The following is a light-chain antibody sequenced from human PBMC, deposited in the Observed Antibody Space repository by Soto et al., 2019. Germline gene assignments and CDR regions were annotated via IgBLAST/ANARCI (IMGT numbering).Light chain of an antibody. Sequence: EIVLTQCPATLSLSPGERATLSCRASPSVTNFLAWYQQKPGQAPRLLIYGAFNRATGIPARFSGSGSGTDFTLTISSLEPEDSAVYYCQQRNVWPPVTFGQGTRLEIK. J-gene: IGKJ5*01. V-gene: IGKV3-11*01. CDR3: QQRNVWPPVT. CDR2: GAF. CDR1: PSVTNF.